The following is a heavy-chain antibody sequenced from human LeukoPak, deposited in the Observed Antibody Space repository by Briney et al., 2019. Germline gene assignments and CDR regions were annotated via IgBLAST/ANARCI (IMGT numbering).Heavy chain of an antibody. CDR3: ARGFSPGVAFDI. D-gene: IGHD7-27*01. V-gene: IGHV3-30*02. CDR2: IRYDGSNK. J-gene: IGHJ3*02. Sequence: PGGSLRLSCAASGFAFSSYGMHWVRQAPGKGLEWVAFIRYDGSNKYYADSVKGRFTISRDNSKNTLYLQMNSLRAEDTAVYYCARGFSPGVAFDILGQGTMVTVSS. CDR1: GFAFSSYG.